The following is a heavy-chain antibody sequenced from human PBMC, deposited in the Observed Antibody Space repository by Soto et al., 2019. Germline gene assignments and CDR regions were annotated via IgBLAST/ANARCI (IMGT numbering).Heavy chain of an antibody. CDR3: ARVTNIISRFSSRFDP. J-gene: IGHJ5*02. V-gene: IGHV4-59*08. CDR1: GGSISSYY. Sequence: SETLSLTCTASGGSISSYYWSWIRQPPGKGLEWIGYIYYSGSTNYNPSLKSRVTISVDTSKNQFSLKLSSVTAADTAVYFCARVTNIISRFSSRFDPWGQGTLVTVSS. CDR2: IYYSGST. D-gene: IGHD3-3*01.